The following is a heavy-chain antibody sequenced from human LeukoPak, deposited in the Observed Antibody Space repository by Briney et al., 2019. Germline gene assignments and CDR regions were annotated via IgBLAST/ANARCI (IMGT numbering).Heavy chain of an antibody. CDR1: GFTFSSYS. CDR3: ARDPPYGDYFIDY. Sequence: GGSLRLSCAASGFTFSSYSMNWVRQAPGKGLEWVSYISSSSTIYYADSVKGRFTISRDNAKNSLYLQMNSLRAEDTAVYYCARDPPYGDYFIDYWGQGTLVTVPS. D-gene: IGHD4-17*01. V-gene: IGHV3-48*01. J-gene: IGHJ4*02. CDR2: ISSSSTI.